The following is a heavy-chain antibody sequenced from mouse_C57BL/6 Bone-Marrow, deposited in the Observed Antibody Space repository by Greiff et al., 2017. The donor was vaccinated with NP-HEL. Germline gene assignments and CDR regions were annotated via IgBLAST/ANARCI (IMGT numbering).Heavy chain of an antibody. CDR3: ASLFITTVVATFYWYVDV. D-gene: IGHD1-1*01. V-gene: IGHV1-81*01. Sequence: QVQLQQSGAELARPGASVKLSCKASGYTFTSSGISWVKQRTGQGLEWIGEIYPRSGNPYYNEKFKGKATLTADKSSSTAYMELRSLTSEDSAVYFCASLFITTVVATFYWYVDVWGTGTTVTVSS. CDR2: IYPRSGNP. J-gene: IGHJ1*03. CDR1: GYTFTSSG.